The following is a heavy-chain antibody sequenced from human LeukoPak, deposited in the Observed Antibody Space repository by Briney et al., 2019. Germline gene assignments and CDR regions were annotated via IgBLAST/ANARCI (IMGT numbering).Heavy chain of an antibody. CDR2: INPNSGGT. J-gene: IGHJ6*02. V-gene: IGHV1-2*02. Sequence: ASVKVSCKASGYTFTGYYMHCVRQAPGQGLGWMGWINPNSGGTNYAQKFQGRVTMTRDTSISTAYMELSRLRPDDTAVYYCARSDFYCSGGSCYFDYYYYYGMDVWGQGTTVTVSS. CDR1: GYTFTGYY. CDR3: ARSDFYCSGGSCYFDYYYYYGMDV. D-gene: IGHD2-15*01.